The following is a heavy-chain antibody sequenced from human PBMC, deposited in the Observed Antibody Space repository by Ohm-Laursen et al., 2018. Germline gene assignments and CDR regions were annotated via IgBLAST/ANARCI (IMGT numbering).Heavy chain of an antibody. CDR3: AKRTSIAVAGTLGC. CDR2: ISGSGGST. D-gene: IGHD6-19*01. CDR1: GFTFSSYA. V-gene: IGHV3-23*01. Sequence: GSLRLSCAASGFTFSSYAMSWVRQAPGKGLEWVSTISGSGGSTYYADSVKGRFTISRDNSKNTLYLQMNSLRAEDTAVYYCAKRTSIAVAGTLGCWGQGTLVTVSS. J-gene: IGHJ4*02.